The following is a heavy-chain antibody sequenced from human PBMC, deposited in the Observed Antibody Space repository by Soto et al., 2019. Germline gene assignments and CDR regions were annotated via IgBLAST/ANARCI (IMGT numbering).Heavy chain of an antibody. D-gene: IGHD6-19*01. V-gene: IGHV3-30*18. CDR3: AKDLPPETVGYSSGGTDY. J-gene: IGHJ4*02. CDR1: GFTFSSYG. CDR2: ISYDGSNK. Sequence: QVQLVESGGGVVQPGRSLRLSCAASGFTFSSYGMHWVRQAPGKGLEWVAVISYDGSNKYYADSVKGRFTISRDNSKNTLYLQMNSLRAEDTAVYYCAKDLPPETVGYSSGGTDYWGQGTLVTVSS.